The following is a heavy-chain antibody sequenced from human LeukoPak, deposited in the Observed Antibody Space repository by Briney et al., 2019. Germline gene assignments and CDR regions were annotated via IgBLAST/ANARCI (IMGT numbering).Heavy chain of an antibody. Sequence: SETLSLTCTVSGGSISSSSYYWGWIRQPPGKGPEWIGSIYYSGSTYYNPSLKSRVTISVDTSKNQFSLKLSSVTAADTAVYYCARIAAAGRAFDYWGQGTLVTVSS. CDR1: GGSISSSSYY. V-gene: IGHV4-39*07. J-gene: IGHJ4*02. CDR2: IYYSGST. CDR3: ARIAAAGRAFDY. D-gene: IGHD6-13*01.